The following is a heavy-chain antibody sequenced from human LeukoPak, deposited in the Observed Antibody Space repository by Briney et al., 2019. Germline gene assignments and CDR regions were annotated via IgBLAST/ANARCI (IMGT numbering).Heavy chain of an antibody. CDR1: GFTFNSCW. Sequence: PGVTLRLYCAVSGFTFNSCWMSWVPQAPGKGREGVINVKKDGREKYYVDSVKGRFTVSRDNAKNSLYLQMNSLRAEDTAVYYCLLEYYDSSGTRTRDYWGQGTLVTVSS. CDR3: LLEYYDSSGTRTRDY. D-gene: IGHD3-22*01. J-gene: IGHJ4*02. V-gene: IGHV3-7*01. CDR2: VKKDGREK.